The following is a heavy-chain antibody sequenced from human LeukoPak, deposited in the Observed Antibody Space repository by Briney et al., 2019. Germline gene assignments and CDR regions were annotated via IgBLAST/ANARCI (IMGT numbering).Heavy chain of an antibody. CDR2: IYYSGST. V-gene: IGHV4-39*07. CDR1: GGSISSSSYY. D-gene: IGHD2-15*01. Sequence: SETLSLTCTVSGGSISSSSYYWGWIRQPPGKGLEWIGSIYYSGSTYYNPSLKSRVTISVDTSKNQFSLKLSSVTAADTAVYYCARGLRCSGGSCYRNPYYFDYWGQGTLVTVSS. J-gene: IGHJ4*02. CDR3: ARGLRCSGGSCYRNPYYFDY.